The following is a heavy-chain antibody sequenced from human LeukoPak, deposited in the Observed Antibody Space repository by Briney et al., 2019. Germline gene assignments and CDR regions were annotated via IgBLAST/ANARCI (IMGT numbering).Heavy chain of an antibody. CDR1: GYTFTGYY. CDR3: ARGRGWFDP. J-gene: IGHJ5*02. Sequence: GASVKVSCKASGYTFTGYYMHWVRQAPGQGLEWMGWMNPNSGNTGYAQKFQGRVTITRNTSISTAYMELSSLRSEDTAVYYCARGRGWFDPWGQGTLVTVSS. CDR2: MNPNSGNT. V-gene: IGHV1-8*03.